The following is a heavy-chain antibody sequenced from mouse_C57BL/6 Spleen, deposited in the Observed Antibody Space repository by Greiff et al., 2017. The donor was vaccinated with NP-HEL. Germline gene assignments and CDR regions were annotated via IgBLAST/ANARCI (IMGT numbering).Heavy chain of an antibody. J-gene: IGHJ3*01. Sequence: VQLQQPGAELVRPGSSVKLSCKASGYTFTSYWMDWVKQRPGQGLEWIGNIYPSDSETHYTQKFKDQATLTVDKASSTAYMQLSSLTAEDSAVYDGARRSNHGDWFAYWGQGTLVTVSA. V-gene: IGHV1-61*01. D-gene: IGHD2-5*01. CDR3: ARRSNHGDWFAY. CDR1: GYTFTSYW. CDR2: IYPSDSET.